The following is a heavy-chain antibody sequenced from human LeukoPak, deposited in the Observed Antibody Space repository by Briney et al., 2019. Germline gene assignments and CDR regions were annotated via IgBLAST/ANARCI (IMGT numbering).Heavy chain of an antibody. CDR1: GGSISSYY. V-gene: IGHV4-59*01. Sequence: SETLSLTCTVSGGSISSYYWSWIRQPPGKGLEWIGYIYYSGSTNYSPSLKSRVTISVDTSKNQFSLKLSSVTAADTAVYYCARAVGYSSGWLDLWGRGTLVTVSS. CDR2: IYYSGST. D-gene: IGHD6-19*01. J-gene: IGHJ2*01. CDR3: ARAVGYSSGWLDL.